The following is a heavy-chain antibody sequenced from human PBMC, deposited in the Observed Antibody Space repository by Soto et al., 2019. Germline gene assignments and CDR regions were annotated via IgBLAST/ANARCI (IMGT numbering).Heavy chain of an antibody. D-gene: IGHD6-19*01. Sequence: GGSMRLACAASGFTFSASAMHWVRQASGKWLEWVGRIRSKANSYATAYAASVKGRFTISRDDSKNTAYLQMNSLKTEDTAVYYCTRREAVAGTRDDYWGQGTLVTVSS. CDR1: GFTFSASA. V-gene: IGHV3-73*01. J-gene: IGHJ4*02. CDR2: IRSKANSYAT. CDR3: TRREAVAGTRDDY.